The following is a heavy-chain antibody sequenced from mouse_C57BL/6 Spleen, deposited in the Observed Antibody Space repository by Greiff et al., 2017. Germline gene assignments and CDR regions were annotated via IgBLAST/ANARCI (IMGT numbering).Heavy chain of an antibody. CDR2: IWSGGST. V-gene: IGHV2-2*01. CDR3: ARRGVTEDYYAMDY. CDR1: GFSLTSYG. D-gene: IGHD2-2*01. Sequence: QVQLKESGPGLVQPSQSLSITCTVSGFSLTSYGVHWVRQSPGKGLEWLGVIWSGGSTDYNAAFISRLSISKDNSKSQVFFKMNSLQADDTAIYYCARRGVTEDYYAMDYWGQGTSVTVSS. J-gene: IGHJ4*01.